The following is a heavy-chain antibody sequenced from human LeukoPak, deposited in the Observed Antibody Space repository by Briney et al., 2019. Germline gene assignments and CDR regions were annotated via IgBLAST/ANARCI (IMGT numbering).Heavy chain of an antibody. J-gene: IGHJ4*02. CDR2: ISSSGRTI. V-gene: IGHV3-11*04. CDR1: AFTFSDYY. Sequence: PGGSLRLSCAASAFTFSDYYMSWIRQAPGKGLEWVSYISSSGRTIYYADSVKGRFTISRDNAKNSLYLQMNSLRAEDTAVYYCARGYSGSSPDLDYWGQGTLVTVSS. CDR3: ARGYSGSSPDLDY. D-gene: IGHD1-26*01.